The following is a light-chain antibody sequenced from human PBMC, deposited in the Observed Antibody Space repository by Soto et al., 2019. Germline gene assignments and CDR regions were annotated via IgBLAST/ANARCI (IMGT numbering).Light chain of an antibody. CDR1: SSDVGGYNS. CDR3: KSYTSRSTYV. V-gene: IGLV2-14*03. Sequence: QSVLTQPASVSGSPGQSITISGTGTSSDVGGYNSVCWYQHHPGNAPKLMIYDVSNRSPGVSSRFSGSKSDNTASLTISGLQAEDEADYYCKSYTSRSTYVFGTGTTLTVL. CDR2: DVS. J-gene: IGLJ1*01.